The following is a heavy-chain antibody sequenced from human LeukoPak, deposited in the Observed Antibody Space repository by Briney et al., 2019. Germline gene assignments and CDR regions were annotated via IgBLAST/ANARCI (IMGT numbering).Heavy chain of an antibody. D-gene: IGHD4-17*01. Sequence: GESLKISCECSGYSISSFWIGWVRQMAGEGLEWMWIIFPGDSDTRYSPSFQGQVTILADKSISTAYLQWSSLKASDTAMYYCARHRAYGDYVDGFDIWGQGTMVSVSS. J-gene: IGHJ3*02. CDR2: IFPGDSDT. V-gene: IGHV5-51*01. CDR1: GYSISSFW. CDR3: ARHRAYGDYVDGFDI.